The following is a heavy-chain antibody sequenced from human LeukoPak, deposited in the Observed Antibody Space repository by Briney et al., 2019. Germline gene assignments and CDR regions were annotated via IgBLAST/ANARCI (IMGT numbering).Heavy chain of an antibody. CDR3: ARHVEGEVLDY. CDR1: GGSSSTYY. D-gene: IGHD3-16*01. J-gene: IGHJ4*02. CDR2: ISYSGNS. Sequence: SETLSLTCTVSGGSSSTYYWSWIRQPPGKGLEWIGYISYSGNSHYNPSLRSRVTISVDSSKTQFSLKLNSVTAADTAFYYCARHVEGEVLDYWGQGTLVTVSS. V-gene: IGHV4-59*08.